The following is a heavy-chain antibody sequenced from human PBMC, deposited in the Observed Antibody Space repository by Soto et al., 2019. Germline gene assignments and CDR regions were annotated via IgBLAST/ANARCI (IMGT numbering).Heavy chain of an antibody. J-gene: IGHJ6*02. CDR2: IYYSGTT. V-gene: IGHV4-59*01. CDR1: GGSISSYH. Sequence: SETLSLTCTVSGGSISSYHWSWIRQPPGKGLEWIGYIYYSGTTNYNTSHKSRVTISVDTSKNQFSLKLSSVTAADTAVYYCARTREWSGYGHYYYGMDVWGQGTTVTVSS. CDR3: ARTREWSGYGHYYYGMDV. D-gene: IGHD3-3*01.